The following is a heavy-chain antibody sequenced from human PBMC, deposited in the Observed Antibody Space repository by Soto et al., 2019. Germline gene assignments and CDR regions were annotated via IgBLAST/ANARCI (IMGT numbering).Heavy chain of an antibody. D-gene: IGHD2-2*01. CDR2: IKQDGSEK. J-gene: IGHJ4*02. CDR3: ARRGAVPFDY. Sequence: WGSLRLSCAASGFTFSSYAMSWVRQAPGKGLEWVTNIKQDGSEKYYVDSVKGRFTISRDNAKNSLYLQMNSLRAEDTAVYYCARRGAVPFDYWGQGTLVTVSS. V-gene: IGHV3-7*01. CDR1: GFTFSSYA.